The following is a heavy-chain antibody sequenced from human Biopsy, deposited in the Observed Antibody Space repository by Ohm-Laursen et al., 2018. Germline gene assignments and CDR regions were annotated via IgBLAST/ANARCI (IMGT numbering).Heavy chain of an antibody. CDR1: GGPSSNYA. D-gene: IGHD3-3*01. Sequence: SSVKVSCNVSGGPSSNYAFSWVRQAPGQGLEWVGRIVPILGHLNYAQKFQGRVSITADKSTTYVYMELSRLTSGDTAVYYCAADADGYYTEFDYRGPGTLVTVSS. CDR2: IVPILGHL. CDR3: AADADGYYTEFDY. J-gene: IGHJ4*02. V-gene: IGHV1-69*04.